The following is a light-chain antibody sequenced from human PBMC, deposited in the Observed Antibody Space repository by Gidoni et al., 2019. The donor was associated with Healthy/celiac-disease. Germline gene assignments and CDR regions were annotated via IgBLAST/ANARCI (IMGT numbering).Light chain of an antibody. CDR1: QSISSY. CDR2: AAS. J-gene: IGKJ2*02. Sequence: DIQMTQSPSSLSASVGDRVTITCRASQSISSYLNWYQQKPGTAPKLLIYAASSFQSGVPSRFSGSGSGTDFTLTISSLQPEDFATYYCQQSYSTPRTFGQGTKLEIK. V-gene: IGKV1-39*01. CDR3: QQSYSTPRT.